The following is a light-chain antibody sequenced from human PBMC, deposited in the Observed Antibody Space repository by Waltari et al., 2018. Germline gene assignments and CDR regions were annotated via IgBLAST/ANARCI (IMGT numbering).Light chain of an antibody. V-gene: IGKV3-20*01. J-gene: IGKJ1*01. CDR3: QQYGSSPWT. Sequence: EIVLTQSPGTLSLSPGERATLSYRASQSVSSSYLAWYQQKPGHAPRLLIYGASSRATGIPDRFSGSGSGTDFTLTISRLEPEDFAVYYCQQYGSSPWTFGQGTKVEIK. CDR2: GAS. CDR1: QSVSSSY.